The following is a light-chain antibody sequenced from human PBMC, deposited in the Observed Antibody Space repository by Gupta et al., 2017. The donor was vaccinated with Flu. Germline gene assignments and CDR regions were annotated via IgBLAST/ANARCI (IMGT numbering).Light chain of an antibody. CDR2: DAS. V-gene: IGKV1-33*01. J-gene: IGKJ3*01. CDR3: QQYDNLSFT. Sequence: DIQMTQSPSSLSASVGDRVTITCQASQDISNYLNWYQQKPGKAPKLLIYDASNLETGVPSRFSGSGSGTDFTFTISSLQPEDIATYYCQQYDNLSFTFGPGPKVDIK. CDR1: QDISNY.